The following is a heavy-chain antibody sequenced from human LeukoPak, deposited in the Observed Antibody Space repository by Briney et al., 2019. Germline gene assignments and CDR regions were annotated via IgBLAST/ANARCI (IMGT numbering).Heavy chain of an antibody. D-gene: IGHD3-10*01. CDR2: IYPGDSDT. V-gene: IGHV5-51*01. CDR1: GYSFTSYW. CDR3: ASSYEWLKGHYYGSGSLSDAFDI. J-gene: IGHJ3*02. Sequence: GESLKISCKGSGYSFTSYWIGWVRQMPGKGLEWMGIIYPGDSDTRYSPSFQGQVTISADKSISTAYLQWSSLKASDTAMYYCASSYEWLKGHYYGSGSLSDAFDIWGQGTMVTVSS.